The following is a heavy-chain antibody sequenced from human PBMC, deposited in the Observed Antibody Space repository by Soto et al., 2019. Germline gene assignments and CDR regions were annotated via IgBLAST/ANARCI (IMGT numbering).Heavy chain of an antibody. Sequence: GASVKVSCKASGYTFTRYYMHWVRQAPGQGLEWMGIINPSGGSTRYAQKFQGRVTMTRDTSTSAVYMELSSLRSEDTAVYYCVRDSPIGSTFSGYDGIDDWGQGTLVTVSS. V-gene: IGHV1-46*01. J-gene: IGHJ4*02. CDR2: INPSGGST. CDR3: VRDSPIGSTFSGYDGIDD. CDR1: GYTFTRYY. D-gene: IGHD5-12*01.